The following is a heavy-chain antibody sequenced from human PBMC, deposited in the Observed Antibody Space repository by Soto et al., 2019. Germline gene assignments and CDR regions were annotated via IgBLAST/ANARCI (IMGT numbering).Heavy chain of an antibody. CDR3: ASKGGYYYHMDV. V-gene: IGHV1-69*02. D-gene: IGHD3-16*01. Sequence: QVQLVQSGAEVKKPGSSVKISCEASGGTFSSYTLNWVRQAPGQGLEWMGRIVPILCVAAYAQKFQGRVTITADTSSTNTTYMELSSLRSEDTAVYYCASKGGYYYHMDVWGKGTTVTVSS. CDR1: GGTFSSYT. J-gene: IGHJ6*03. CDR2: IVPILCVA.